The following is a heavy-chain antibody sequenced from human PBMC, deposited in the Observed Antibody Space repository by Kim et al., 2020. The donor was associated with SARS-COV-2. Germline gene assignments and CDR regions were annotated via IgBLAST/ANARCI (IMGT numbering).Heavy chain of an antibody. CDR1: GYTFTSYG. CDR2: ISAYNGNT. CDR3: ARDLEIIAVAGFEVDY. J-gene: IGHJ4*02. D-gene: IGHD6-19*01. Sequence: ASVKVSCKASGYTFTSYGISWVRQAPGQGLEWMGWISAYNGNTNYAQKLQGRVTMTTDTSTSTAYMELRSLRSDDTAVYYCARDLEIIAVAGFEVDYWGQGTLVTVSS. V-gene: IGHV1-18*01.